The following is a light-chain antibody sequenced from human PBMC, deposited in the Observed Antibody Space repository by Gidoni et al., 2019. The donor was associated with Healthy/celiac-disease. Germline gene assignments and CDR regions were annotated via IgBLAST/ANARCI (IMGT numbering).Light chain of an antibody. CDR1: QSVLYSSNNKNY. J-gene: IGKJ4*01. Sequence: DIVMTQSPDSLAVSLGERATINCKSSQSVLYSSNNKNYLAWYQQKPGQPPKLVIYWASTRESGVPDRFSGSGSGTDFTLTISSLQAEDVAVYYCQQYYSTPLTFAGXTKVEIK. V-gene: IGKV4-1*01. CDR3: QQYYSTPLT. CDR2: WAS.